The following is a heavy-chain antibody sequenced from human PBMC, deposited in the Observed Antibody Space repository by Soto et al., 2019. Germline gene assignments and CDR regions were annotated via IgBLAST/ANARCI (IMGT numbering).Heavy chain of an antibody. CDR1: SVSINSGGSY. Sequence: QVQLQESGPGLVNPSQTLSLTCTVSSVSINSGGSYWNWIRHNPGEGLEWIGYITYSGSTYYNPSLRSRVTISIDTSKNQFSLQLNSVTAADTAMYYCARDSGVSRRYFDYWGQGTLVTVSS. CDR2: ITYSGST. CDR3: ARDSGVSRRYFDY. V-gene: IGHV4-31*03. J-gene: IGHJ4*02. D-gene: IGHD7-27*01.